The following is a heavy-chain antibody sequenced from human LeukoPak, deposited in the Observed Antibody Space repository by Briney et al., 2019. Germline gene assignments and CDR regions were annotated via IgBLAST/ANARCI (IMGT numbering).Heavy chain of an antibody. CDR1: GYTFPGYY. Sequence: ASVKVSCKASGYTFPGYYMHWVRQAPGQGLEWMGWINPNSGGTNYAQKFQGRVTMTRDASISTAYMELSRLRSDDTAVYYCAREHSSSSGKVFDSWGQGTLVTVSS. D-gene: IGHD6-6*01. J-gene: IGHJ4*02. CDR3: AREHSSSSGKVFDS. CDR2: INPNSGGT. V-gene: IGHV1-2*02.